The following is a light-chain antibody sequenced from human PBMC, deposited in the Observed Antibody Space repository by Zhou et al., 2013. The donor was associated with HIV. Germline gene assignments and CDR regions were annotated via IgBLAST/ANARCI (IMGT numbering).Light chain of an antibody. J-gene: IGKJ3*01. CDR1: QSVNNN. Sequence: IMLTQSPGTLSLSPGDRATLSCRAGQSVNNNYLAWYQHKPGQAPRLLIYAASTRATGIPARFSGSGSGTEFTLTISGLQSEDFAVYYCQQYNNWPPFTFGPGTKVEYQT. CDR2: AAS. V-gene: IGKV3-15*01. CDR3: QQYNNWPPFT.